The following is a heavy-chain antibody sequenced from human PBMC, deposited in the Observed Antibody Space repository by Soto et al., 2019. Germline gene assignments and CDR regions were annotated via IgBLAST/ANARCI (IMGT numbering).Heavy chain of an antibody. CDR2: IYTSGST. CDR1: GGSISSYY. V-gene: IGHV4-4*07. J-gene: IGHJ4*02. D-gene: IGHD1-26*01. CDR3: AREPQYSGSYSDYRPFDY. Sequence: SLTCTVSGGSISSYYWSWIRQPAGKGLEWIGRIYTSGSTNYNPSLKSRVTMSVDTSKNQFSLKLSSVTAADTAVYYCAREPQYSGSYSDYRPFDYWGQGTLVTVSS.